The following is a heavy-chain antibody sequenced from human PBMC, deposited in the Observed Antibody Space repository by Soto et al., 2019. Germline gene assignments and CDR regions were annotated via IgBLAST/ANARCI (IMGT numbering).Heavy chain of an antibody. D-gene: IGHD5-18*01. CDR3: ARDTRGYSQTDSDY. J-gene: IGHJ4*02. CDR1: GFTFSSYA. Sequence: QVQLVESGGGVVQPGRSLRLSCAASGFTFSSYAMHWVRQAPGKGLEWVAVISYDGSNKYYADSVKGRFTISRDNSKNTLYLHMNSLRAEDTAVYYCARDTRGYSQTDSDYWGQGTLVTVSS. CDR2: ISYDGSNK. V-gene: IGHV3-30-3*01.